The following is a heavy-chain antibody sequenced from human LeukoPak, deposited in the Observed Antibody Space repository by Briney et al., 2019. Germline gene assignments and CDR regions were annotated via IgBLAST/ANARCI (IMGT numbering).Heavy chain of an antibody. J-gene: IGHJ6*02. CDR2: VYYTGTT. CDR1: GGSIKNYY. V-gene: IGHV4-59*01. CDR3: ARQSDPYYHYGLDF. Sequence: PSETLSLTCALSGGSIKNYYWSWIRQPLGKGLEWIGYVYYTGTTSYNPSFKSRVTISVETSKNQFSLTLNSVTAADTAVYHCARQSDPYYHYGLDFWGQGTTVIVSS.